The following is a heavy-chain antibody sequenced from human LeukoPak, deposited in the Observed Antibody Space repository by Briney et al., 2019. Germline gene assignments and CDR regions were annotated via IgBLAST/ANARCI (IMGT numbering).Heavy chain of an antibody. CDR1: GYTLTELS. CDR2: INPNSGGT. CDR3: ARREMVYATTTEYYFDY. J-gene: IGHJ4*02. V-gene: IGHV1-2*06. Sequence: ASVKVSCKVSGYTLTELSMHWVRQAPGQGLEWMGRINPNSGGTNYAQKFQGRVTMTRDTSISTAYMELSRLRSDDTAVYYCARREMVYATTTEYYFDYWGQGTLVTVSS. D-gene: IGHD2-8*01.